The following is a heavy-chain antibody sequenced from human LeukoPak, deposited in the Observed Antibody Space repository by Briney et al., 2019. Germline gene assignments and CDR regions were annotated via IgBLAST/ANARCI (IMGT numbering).Heavy chain of an antibody. CDR3: ARETSQKGAHYMDV. D-gene: IGHD3-16*01. V-gene: IGHV4-59*01. Sequence: SESLSLTCTLAGGSITSYYCSCVRQPAGKGLEYIGYIYYSGSTNYNSSLKSRLTISVDTSKNQFSLKLSSVTAADTAVYYCARETSQKGAHYMDVWGEGTTVTISS. J-gene: IGHJ6*03. CDR2: IYYSGST. CDR1: GGSITSYY.